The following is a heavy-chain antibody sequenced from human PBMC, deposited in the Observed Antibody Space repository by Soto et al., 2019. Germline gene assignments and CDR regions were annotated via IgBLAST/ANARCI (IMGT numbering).Heavy chain of an antibody. CDR2: IYYTGTT. V-gene: IGHV4-39*01. D-gene: IGHD2-2*01. Sequence: SETLSLTCTVSSGSIGISNYYWGWIRQSPGKGLEWIGSIYYTGTTYYNASLKSRVTISVDTSKNQFSLKLSSVTAADTAVYYCASAPFLGAMRLPGYFQHWGQGTLVTVSS. CDR1: SGSIGISNYY. J-gene: IGHJ1*01. CDR3: ASAPFLGAMRLPGYFQH.